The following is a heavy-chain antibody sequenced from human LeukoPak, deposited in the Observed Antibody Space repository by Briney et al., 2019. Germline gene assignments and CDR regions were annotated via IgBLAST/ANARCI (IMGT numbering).Heavy chain of an antibody. Sequence: ASVKVSCKASGYTFTSYDINWVRQATGQGLEWMGWMNPNSGNTGYAQKFQGRVTMTRNTSISTAYMELSSLRSEDTALYYCAKDNRGITIFGPIDYWGQGTLVTVSS. D-gene: IGHD3-3*01. V-gene: IGHV1-8*01. CDR3: AKDNRGITIFGPIDY. CDR2: MNPNSGNT. J-gene: IGHJ4*02. CDR1: GYTFTSYD.